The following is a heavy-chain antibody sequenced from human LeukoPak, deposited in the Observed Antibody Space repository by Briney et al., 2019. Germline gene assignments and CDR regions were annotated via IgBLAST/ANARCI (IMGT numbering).Heavy chain of an antibody. V-gene: IGHV1-3*01. D-gene: IGHD4-17*01. J-gene: IGHJ4*02. CDR1: GYTFTSYA. CDR3: ARVYGDSPFDY. CDR2: INAGNGNT. Sequence: VASVKVSCKASGYTFTSYAMHWVRQAPGQRLEWMGWINAGNGNTKYSQKFQGRVTITRDTSASTAYMELSSLRSEDTAVYYCARVYGDSPFDYWGQGTLVTVSS.